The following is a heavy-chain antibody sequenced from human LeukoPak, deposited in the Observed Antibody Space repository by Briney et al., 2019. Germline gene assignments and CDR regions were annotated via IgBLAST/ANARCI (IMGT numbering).Heavy chain of an antibody. J-gene: IGHJ6*03. CDR3: ARDQIAAPRYYYMDV. Sequence: SETLSLTCTVSGCSISSYYWSWIRQPAGKGLEWIGRIYTSGGTNYNPSLKSRVTMSVDTSKNQFSLKLSSVTAADTAVYYCARDQIAAPRYYYMDVWGKGTTVTVSS. V-gene: IGHV4-4*07. D-gene: IGHD3-22*01. CDR1: GCSISSYY. CDR2: IYTSGGT.